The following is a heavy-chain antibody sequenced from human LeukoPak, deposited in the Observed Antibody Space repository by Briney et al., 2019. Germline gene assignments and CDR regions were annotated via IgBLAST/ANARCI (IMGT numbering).Heavy chain of an antibody. CDR2: IYTSGNT. J-gene: IGHJ6*03. Sequence: SETLSLTCTVSGGSISSYYWSWIRQSAGKGLEWIGRIYTSGNTNYNPSLKSRVTISLDKSKNQFSLNLSSVTAADTAVYYCARDHGSYYYMDVWGKGTTVTVS. CDR1: GGSISSYY. CDR3: ARDHGSYYYMDV. D-gene: IGHD6-25*01. V-gene: IGHV4-4*07.